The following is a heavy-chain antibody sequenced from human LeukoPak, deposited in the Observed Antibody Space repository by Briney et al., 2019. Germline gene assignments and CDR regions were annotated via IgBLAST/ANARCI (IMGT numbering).Heavy chain of an antibody. D-gene: IGHD3-22*01. CDR1: GFTFSTYA. CDR2: ISASGDST. CDR3: AKIAGSSGYYPDY. J-gene: IGHJ4*02. V-gene: IGHV3-23*01. Sequence: GGSLTLSCAASGFTFSTYAMSWVRQAPGKGLGWVSAISASGDSTYYTDSVKGRFTISRDNSKDTLYLQMNSLRAEDTAVYYCAKIAGSSGYYPDYWGQGTLVTVSS.